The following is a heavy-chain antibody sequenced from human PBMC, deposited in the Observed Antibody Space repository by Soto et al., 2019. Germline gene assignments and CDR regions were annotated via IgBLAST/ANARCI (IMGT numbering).Heavy chain of an antibody. Sequence: QLQLQESGPGLVKPSETLSLTCTVSGGSISSGGHYWGWIRQSPGKGLEWIGSVYYSGSTYYNPSLKSRVTXXVXTXXNQFSLKLSSVTAADTAVYYCARGYSSSWADTFDIWGQGTMVTVSS. CDR3: ARGYSSSWADTFDI. CDR2: VYYSGST. V-gene: IGHV4-39*01. J-gene: IGHJ3*02. CDR1: GGSISSGGHY. D-gene: IGHD6-13*01.